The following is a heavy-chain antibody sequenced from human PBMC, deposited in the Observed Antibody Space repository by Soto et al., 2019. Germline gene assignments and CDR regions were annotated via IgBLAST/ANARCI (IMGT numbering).Heavy chain of an antibody. Sequence: WGSLRLSCAASGFTFSSYAMSWVRQAPGKGLEWVSAISGSGGSTYYADSVKGRFTISRDNSKNTLYLQMNSLRAEDTAVYYCAKVDYDFWTIKLDYYYGMDVWGQGTTVTVSS. J-gene: IGHJ6*02. CDR3: AKVDYDFWTIKLDYYYGMDV. D-gene: IGHD3-3*01. CDR2: ISGSGGST. CDR1: GFTFSSYA. V-gene: IGHV3-23*01.